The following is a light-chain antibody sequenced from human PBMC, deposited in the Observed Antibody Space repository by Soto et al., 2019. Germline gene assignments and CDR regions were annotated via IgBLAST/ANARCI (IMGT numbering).Light chain of an antibody. CDR2: GNT. Sequence: QLVLTQPPSVSGAPAQRVTISCTGSSSNIGSTYDVQWYQQLPGTAPKLLIHGNTDRPSGVPDRFSGSKSGTSASLAITGLQADDEADYYCQSYDDSLSVHYVFGTGTKLTVL. V-gene: IGLV1-40*01. CDR1: SSNIGSTYD. CDR3: QSYDDSLSVHYV. J-gene: IGLJ1*01.